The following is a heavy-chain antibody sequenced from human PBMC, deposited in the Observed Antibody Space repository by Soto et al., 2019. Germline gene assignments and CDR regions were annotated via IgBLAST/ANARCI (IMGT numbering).Heavy chain of an antibody. J-gene: IGHJ4*02. Sequence: RRLSFTTSGLTFSSYAMSWVRQAPGKGLEWVSASSGSGGSTYYSDSVKGRFTISRDNPKNTLYLQMNSLRAEDTAVYYCAKDPLRPEGSGSTCCDSWGQGTLVIVSS. D-gene: IGHD3-10*01. CDR3: AKDPLRPEGSGSTCCDS. CDR1: GLTFSSYA. V-gene: IGHV3-23*01. CDR2: SSGSGGST.